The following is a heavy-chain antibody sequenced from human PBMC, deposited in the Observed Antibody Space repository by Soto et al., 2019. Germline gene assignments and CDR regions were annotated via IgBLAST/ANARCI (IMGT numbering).Heavy chain of an antibody. Sequence: GGSLRLSCAASGFTFYDYTMHWVRQAPFKCLEWVSLISWDGGSTYYADSVKGRFTISRDNSKNSLYLQMNSLRTEDTALYYCAKDIKEYYYDSSAPPGDYWGQGTLVTVSS. CDR1: GFTFYDYT. J-gene: IGHJ4*02. CDR2: ISWDGGST. D-gene: IGHD3-22*01. CDR3: AKDIKEYYYDSSAPPGDY. V-gene: IGHV3-43*01.